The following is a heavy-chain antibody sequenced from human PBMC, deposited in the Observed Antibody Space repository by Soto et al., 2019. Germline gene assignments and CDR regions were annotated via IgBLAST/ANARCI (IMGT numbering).Heavy chain of an antibody. CDR2: FSYSGST. CDR3: ARGTGSYYPDY. V-gene: IGHV4-59*01. D-gene: IGHD3-10*01. CDR1: GGSFSPNY. Sequence: SETLSLTCTVSGGSFSPNYWNWLRQPPGKGLEWIGYFSYSGSTTYNPSLKSRVTISVDTSKSQFSLILSSVTAADTAVYYCARGTGSYYPDYWGQGTLVTVS. J-gene: IGHJ4*02.